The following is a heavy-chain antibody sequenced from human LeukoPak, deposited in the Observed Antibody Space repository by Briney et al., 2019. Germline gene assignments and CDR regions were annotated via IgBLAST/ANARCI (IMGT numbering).Heavy chain of an antibody. V-gene: IGHV3-30*04. Sequence: GGSLRLSCAASGFTFSSYAMHWVRKAPGKGLEWVAVISYDGSNKYYADSVKGRFTISRDNSKNTLYLQMNSLRAEDTAVYYCARGDSSGWYEGNWFDPWGQGTLVTVSS. J-gene: IGHJ5*02. CDR1: GFTFSSYA. CDR2: ISYDGSNK. CDR3: ARGDSSGWYEGNWFDP. D-gene: IGHD6-19*01.